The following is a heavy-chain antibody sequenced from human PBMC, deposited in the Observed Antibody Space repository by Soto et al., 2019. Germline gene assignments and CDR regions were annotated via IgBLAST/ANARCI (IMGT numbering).Heavy chain of an antibody. D-gene: IGHD2-15*01. CDR3: AREGNRYCSGGSCYTNGRAFDI. CDR1: GYTFTGYY. V-gene: IGHV1-2*04. Sequence: ASVKVSCKASGYTFTGYYMHWVRQAPGQGLEWMGWINPNSGGTNYAQKFQGWITMTRDTSISTAYMELSRLRSDDTAVYYCAREGNRYCSGGSCYTNGRAFDIWGQGTMVTVSS. J-gene: IGHJ3*02. CDR2: INPNSGGT.